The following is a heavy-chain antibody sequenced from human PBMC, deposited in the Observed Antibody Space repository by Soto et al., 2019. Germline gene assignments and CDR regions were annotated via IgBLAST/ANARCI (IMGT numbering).Heavy chain of an antibody. V-gene: IGHV3-74*01. CDR3: VSTSLVVAAATREDY. CDR2: INSDGSST. D-gene: IGHD2-15*01. CDR1: GFTFSSYW. J-gene: IGHJ4*02. Sequence: EVQLVESGGGLVQPGGSLRLSCAASGFTFSSYWMHWVRQAPGKGLVWVSRINSDGSSTSYADSVKGRFTISRDNAKNTLYLQMNSLRAEDTAVYYCVSTSLVVAAATREDYWGQGTLVIVSS.